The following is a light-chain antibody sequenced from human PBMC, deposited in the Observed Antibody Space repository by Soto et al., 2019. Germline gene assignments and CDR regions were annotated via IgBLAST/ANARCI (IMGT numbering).Light chain of an antibody. CDR1: SSDVCSYNR. J-gene: IGLJ1*01. CDR2: DVS. Sequence: QSALTQPPSVSGSPGQSVAISCSGTSSDVCSYNRVSWYQQPPGTAPKLMIYDVSNRPSGVPDRFSGSKSGNTASLTISGRQGEYDDYYYCSSFTTSRTYVVATGTQLTV. CDR3: SSFTTSRTYV. V-gene: IGLV2-18*02.